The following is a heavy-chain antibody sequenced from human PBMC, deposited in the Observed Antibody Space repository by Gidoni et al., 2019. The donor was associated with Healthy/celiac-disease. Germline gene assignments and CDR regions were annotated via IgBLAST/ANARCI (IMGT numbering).Heavy chain of an antibody. CDR1: GLPSSSYW. J-gene: IGHJ6*02. Sequence: EVLLVESGGGLAQPGGSLRLSCAASGLPSSSYWMSWLGQAPGKGLEWVANIKQDGSEKYYVDSVKGRFTISRDNAKNSLYLQMNSLRAEDTAVYYCAREFYYYYYGMDVWGQGTTVTVSS. V-gene: IGHV3-7*01. CDR3: AREFYYYYYGMDV. CDR2: IKQDGSEK.